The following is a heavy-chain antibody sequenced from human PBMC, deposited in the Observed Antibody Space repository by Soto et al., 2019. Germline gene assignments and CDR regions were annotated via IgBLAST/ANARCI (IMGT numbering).Heavy chain of an antibody. J-gene: IGHJ6*03. V-gene: IGHV3-9*01. Sequence: GGSLRLSCAASGFTFDDYAMHWVRQAPGKGLEWVSGISWNSGSIGYADSVKGRFTISRDNAKNSLYLQMNSLRAEDTALCYCAKDPQVEWNNSLMDVWGKGTTVTVSS. CDR2: ISWNSGSI. CDR3: AKDPQVEWNNSLMDV. CDR1: GFTFDDYA. D-gene: IGHD3-3*01.